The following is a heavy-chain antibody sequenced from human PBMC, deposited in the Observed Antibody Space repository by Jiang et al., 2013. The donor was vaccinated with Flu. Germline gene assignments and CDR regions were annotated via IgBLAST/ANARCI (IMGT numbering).Heavy chain of an antibody. CDR3: ARHGGYGSGSFVSSAYDY. D-gene: IGHD3-10*01. V-gene: IGHV4-59*08. CDR2: FYDNENT. CDR1: GGSMSNYF. J-gene: IGHJ4*02. Sequence: VQLVESGPGLVKPSETLTLTCTVSGGSMSNYFWSWIRQPPGKGLEWIAYFYDNENTNSNPSLKSRVTISGDTSKNQFSLKLRSVTAADTAVYYCARHGGYGSGSFVSSAYDYWGLGIFVTVSS.